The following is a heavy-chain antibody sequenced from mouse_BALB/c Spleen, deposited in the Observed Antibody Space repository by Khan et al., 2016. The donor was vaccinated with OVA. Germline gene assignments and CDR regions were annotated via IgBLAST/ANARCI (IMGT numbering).Heavy chain of an antibody. Sequence: QVQLQQSGAELARPGASVKLSCKASGYTFTDYYINWVKQRTGQGLEWIGDIYPGNGNTSYNENFKGRVTLTSDKSSSTAFMHLSSLTSEDSAVYFGTRSERGSFAFWGQGTLVTVSA. CDR1: GYTFTDYY. CDR3: TRSERGSFAF. CDR2: IYPGNGNT. J-gene: IGHJ3*01. V-gene: IGHV1-77*01.